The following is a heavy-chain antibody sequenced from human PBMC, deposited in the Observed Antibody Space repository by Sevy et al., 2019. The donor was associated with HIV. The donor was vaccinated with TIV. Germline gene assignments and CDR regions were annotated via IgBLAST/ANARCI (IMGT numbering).Heavy chain of an antibody. CDR3: ARGEAAGGTPIDY. D-gene: IGHD6-13*01. CDR2: INGYNGNT. V-gene: IGHV1-18*04. Sequence: ASVKVSCKASGYTFTSYGISWVRQAPGQGLEWMGWINGYNGNTNYGQKLPGRVTMTTDTSTNTAYMELRSLRSDDTAVYYCARGEAAGGTPIDYWGQGTLVTVSS. J-gene: IGHJ4*02. CDR1: GYTFTSYG.